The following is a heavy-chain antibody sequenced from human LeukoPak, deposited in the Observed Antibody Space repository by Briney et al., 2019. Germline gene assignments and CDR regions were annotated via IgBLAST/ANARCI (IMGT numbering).Heavy chain of an antibody. V-gene: IGHV3-53*01. CDR2: IYSGGST. J-gene: IGHJ6*02. CDR3: ARYLHPAYYYYGMDV. CDR1: EFTFSSYW. Sequence: GGSLRLSCAASEFTFSSYWVHWVRQVPGKGLEWVSVIYSGGSTYYADSVKGRFTIPRDNSKNTLYLQMNSLRAEDTAVYYCARYLHPAYYYYGMDVWGQGTTVTVSS.